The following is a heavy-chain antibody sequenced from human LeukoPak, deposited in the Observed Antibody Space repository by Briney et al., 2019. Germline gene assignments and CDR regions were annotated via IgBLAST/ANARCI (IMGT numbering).Heavy chain of an antibody. Sequence: SGGSLRLSCKASGFVVSTSYMSWVRQAPGKGLEWVSIIYAPGTTYYADSVKGRFTISRDNSENTLYLQMNSLRDEDTAVYYCARIRSGYYSDYWGQGTLVTVSS. CDR3: ARIRSGYYSDY. D-gene: IGHD3-22*01. J-gene: IGHJ4*02. CDR2: IYAPGTT. V-gene: IGHV3-53*01. CDR1: GFVVSTSY.